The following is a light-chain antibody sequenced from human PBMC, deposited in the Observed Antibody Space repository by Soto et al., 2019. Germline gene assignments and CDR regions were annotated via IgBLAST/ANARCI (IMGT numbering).Light chain of an antibody. CDR1: QSVSSN. Sequence: EIVMTQSPATLSVSPGERATLSCRASQSVSSNLAWYQQKPGQTPRLLIYGASTRATGIPARFSGSGSGTEFTLTISSLQSEDFAVDYCQQYNKWPTFGGGTKVEIK. V-gene: IGKV3-15*01. J-gene: IGKJ4*01. CDR3: QQYNKWPT. CDR2: GAS.